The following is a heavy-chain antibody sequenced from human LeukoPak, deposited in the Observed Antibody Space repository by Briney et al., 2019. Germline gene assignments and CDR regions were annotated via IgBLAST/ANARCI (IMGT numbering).Heavy chain of an antibody. Sequence: GRSLRLSCAASGFTFSNYAMHWVRQAPGQGLEWVAVISYDGNNKYYADSVKGRFTISRDNSKNTLYLQMNSLRPEDTAVYYCARAHNSGWSYFDYWGQGTLVTVSS. D-gene: IGHD6-19*01. CDR1: GFTFSNYA. CDR3: ARAHNSGWSYFDY. CDR2: ISYDGNNK. V-gene: IGHV3-30-3*01. J-gene: IGHJ4*02.